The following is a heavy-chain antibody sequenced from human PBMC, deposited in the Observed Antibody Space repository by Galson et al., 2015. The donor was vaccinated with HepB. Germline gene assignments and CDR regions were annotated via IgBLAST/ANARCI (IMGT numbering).Heavy chain of an antibody. J-gene: IGHJ6*02. CDR2: ISSSSSYI. CDR3: ARDSGQDYYDSSGYRIRYYYYGMDV. V-gene: IGHV3-21*01. Sequence: SLRLSCAASGFTFSSYSMNWVRQAPGKGLEWVSSISSSSSYIYYADSVKGRFTISRDNAKNSLYLQMNSLRAEDTAVYYCARDSGQDYYDSSGYRIRYYYYGMDVWGQGTTVTVSS. CDR1: GFTFSSYS. D-gene: IGHD3-22*01.